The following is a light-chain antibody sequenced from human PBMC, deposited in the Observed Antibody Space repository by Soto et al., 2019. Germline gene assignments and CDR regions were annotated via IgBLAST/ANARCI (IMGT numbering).Light chain of an antibody. CDR3: QQYGSPPHT. Sequence: EIVLTQSPGTLSLSPGERATLSCRASQSVTSSYLAWLQQKPGQAPRLLIYGASSRATGIPDRFSGSGSGKDFTLTISRLEPEDFAVYYCQQYGSPPHTFGQGTRLEIK. CDR1: QSVTSSY. V-gene: IGKV3-20*01. J-gene: IGKJ5*01. CDR2: GAS.